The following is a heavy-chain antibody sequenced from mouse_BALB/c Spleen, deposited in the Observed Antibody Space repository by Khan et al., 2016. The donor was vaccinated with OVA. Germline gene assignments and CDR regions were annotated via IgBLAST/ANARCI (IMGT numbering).Heavy chain of an antibody. J-gene: IGHJ2*01. CDR3: ATSYFYGYYFDY. CDR1: GFTFTSYG. D-gene: IGHD1-1*01. Sequence: EVQLQESGGGLVQPGGSRKLSCAASGFTFTSYGMHWIRQAPEKGLEWVAYISSDSSTIYSADTVKGRFTISRDNPKNTLFLQMTSLRSGDTAMYFCATSYFYGYYFDYWGQGTTLTVSS. V-gene: IGHV5-17*02. CDR2: ISSDSSTI.